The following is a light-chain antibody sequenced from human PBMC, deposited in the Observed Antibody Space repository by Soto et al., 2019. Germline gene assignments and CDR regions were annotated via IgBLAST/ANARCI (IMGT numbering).Light chain of an antibody. CDR3: QHYNNWPT. CDR1: QSVSTN. CDR2: GAS. V-gene: IGKV3-15*01. J-gene: IGKJ1*01. Sequence: IVLTQSPVTLSVSPGERATLSCRASQSVSTNLAWYQQKPGQAPRVLIYGASTRATNIPARFSGSGSGTDFTLTISSLQSEDFALYYCQHYNNWPTFGQGTKVDIK.